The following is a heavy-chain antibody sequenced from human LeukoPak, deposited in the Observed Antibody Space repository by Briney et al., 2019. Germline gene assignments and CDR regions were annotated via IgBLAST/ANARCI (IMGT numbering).Heavy chain of an antibody. CDR2: INWNGGST. CDR3: ARVAIGGHYYYYYMDV. V-gene: IGHV3-20*01. D-gene: IGHD5-12*01. J-gene: IGHJ6*03. CDR1: GFTFHDYG. Sequence: GGSLRLSCAASGFTFHDYGMSWVRQAPGKGLEWVSGINWNGGSTGYADSVKGRFTISRDNAKNSLYLQMNSLRAEDTALYHCARVAIGGHYYYYYMDVWGKGTTVTVSS.